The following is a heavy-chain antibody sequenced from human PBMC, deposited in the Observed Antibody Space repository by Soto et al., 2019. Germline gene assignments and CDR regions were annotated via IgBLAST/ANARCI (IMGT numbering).Heavy chain of an antibody. CDR3: ARKVLGSTSRPDWWYFDL. V-gene: IGHV3-23*01. CDR1: GFTFINYA. D-gene: IGHD2-2*01. CDR2: ISGGGDRT. Sequence: EVQLLESGGGLVQPGGSLRLSCVGSGFTFINYAMNWVRQTPGKGLEGVTTISGGGDRTFDADTVKGRFTISRDNSKNTVNLQMNSLRADDTAVYYCARKVLGSTSRPDWWYFDLWGRGTRVTVSS. J-gene: IGHJ2*01.